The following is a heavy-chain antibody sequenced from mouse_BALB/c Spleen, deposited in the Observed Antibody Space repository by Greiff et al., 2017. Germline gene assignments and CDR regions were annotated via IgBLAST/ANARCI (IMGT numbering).Heavy chain of an antibody. Sequence: EVKLVVSGGGLVKPGGSLKLSCAASGFTFSSYAMSWVRQTPEKRLEWVASISSGGSTYYPDSVKGRFTISRDNARNILYLQMSSLRSEDTAMYYCARESYGNPYYYAMDYWGQGTSVTVSS. V-gene: IGHV5-6-5*01. J-gene: IGHJ4*01. D-gene: IGHD2-1*01. CDR2: ISSGGST. CDR3: ARESYGNPYYYAMDY. CDR1: GFTFSSYA.